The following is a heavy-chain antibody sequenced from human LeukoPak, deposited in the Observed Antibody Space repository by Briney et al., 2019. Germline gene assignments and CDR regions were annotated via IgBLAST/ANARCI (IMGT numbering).Heavy chain of an antibody. CDR3: ARGGYCGGDCYSPLGFDP. CDR1: GGSFSGYY. J-gene: IGHJ5*02. Sequence: PSETLSLTCAVYGGSFSGYYWSWIRPPPGKGLEWIGEINHSGSTNYNPSLKSRVTISVDTSKNQFSLKLSSVTAADTAVYYCARGGYCGGDCYSPLGFDPWGQGTLVTVSS. CDR2: INHSGST. D-gene: IGHD2-21*02. V-gene: IGHV4-34*01.